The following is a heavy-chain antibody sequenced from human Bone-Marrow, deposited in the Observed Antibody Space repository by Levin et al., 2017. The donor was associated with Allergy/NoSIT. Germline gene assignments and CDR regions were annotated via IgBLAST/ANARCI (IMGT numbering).Heavy chain of an antibody. CDR1: GFTVSTNY. J-gene: IGHJ6*02. D-gene: IGHD5-24*01. Sequence: GGSLRLSCAASGFTVSTNYFSWVRQAPGKGLEWVALIYSDGRTYYADSVKGRFTISRDNSKNTLFLQMNTLRAEDTAVYYCVRVLGSQSSYGMDVWGQGTSVTVSS. V-gene: IGHV3-53*01. CDR2: IYSDGRT. CDR3: VRVLGSQSSYGMDV.